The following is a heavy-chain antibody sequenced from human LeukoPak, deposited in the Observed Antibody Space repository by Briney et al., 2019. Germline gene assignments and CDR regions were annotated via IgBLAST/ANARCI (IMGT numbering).Heavy chain of an antibody. CDR3: ARRDYGDYVFDY. Sequence: PSETLSLTCTVSGGSISSSSYYWSWIRQPPGKGLEWIGYIYYSGSTNYNPSLKSRVTISVDTSKNQFSLKLSSVTAADTAVYYCARRDYGDYVFDYWGQGTLVTVSS. J-gene: IGHJ4*02. CDR2: IYYSGST. CDR1: GGSISSSSYY. D-gene: IGHD4-17*01. V-gene: IGHV4-61*05.